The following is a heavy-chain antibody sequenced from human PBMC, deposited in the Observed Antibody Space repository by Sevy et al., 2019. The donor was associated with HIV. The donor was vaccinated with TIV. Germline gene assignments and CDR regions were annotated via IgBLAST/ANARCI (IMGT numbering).Heavy chain of an antibody. CDR3: ARDKEVDTAMVNYYYGMDV. D-gene: IGHD5-18*01. CDR1: GGTFSSYA. Sequence: ASVKVSCKAYGGTFSSYAISWVRQAPGQGLEWMGGIIPIFGTANYAQKFQGRVTITADESTSTAYMELSSLRSEDTAVYYCARDKEVDTAMVNYYYGMDVWGQGTTVTVSS. CDR2: IIPIFGTA. J-gene: IGHJ6*02. V-gene: IGHV1-69*13.